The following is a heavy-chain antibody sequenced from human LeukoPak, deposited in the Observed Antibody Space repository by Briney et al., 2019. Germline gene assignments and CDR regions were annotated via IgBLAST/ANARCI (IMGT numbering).Heavy chain of an antibody. CDR3: ARVDYYDSSGPPH. J-gene: IGHJ4*02. Sequence: PSETLSLTCAVYGGSFSGYYWSWIRQPPGKGLEWIGEINHSGSTNYNPSLKSRVTISVDMSKNQFSLKLSSVTAADTAVYYCARVDYYDSSGPPHWGQGTLVTVSS. V-gene: IGHV4-34*01. CDR2: INHSGST. CDR1: GGSFSGYY. D-gene: IGHD3-22*01.